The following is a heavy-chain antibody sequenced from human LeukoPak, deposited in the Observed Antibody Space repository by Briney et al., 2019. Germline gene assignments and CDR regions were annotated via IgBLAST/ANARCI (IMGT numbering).Heavy chain of an antibody. V-gene: IGHV3-23*01. Sequence: GGSLRLSCAASGFTFSNYAMIWVRQAPGKGLQWVSVISAGGVSLFSGSGSTTYYADSVEGRFTISRDNSKNTLFLQMNNLRAEDTAIYYCAKITMATTPNYWGQGALVTVSS. CDR2: ISAGGVSLFSGSGSTT. J-gene: IGHJ4*02. CDR3: AKITMATTPNY. CDR1: GFTFSNYA. D-gene: IGHD3-10*01.